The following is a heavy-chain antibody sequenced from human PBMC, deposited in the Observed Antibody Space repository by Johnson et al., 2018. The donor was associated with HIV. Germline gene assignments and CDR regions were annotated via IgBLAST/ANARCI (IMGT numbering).Heavy chain of an antibody. J-gene: IGHJ3*02. CDR3: ASLIAAAGDDAFDI. CDR2: ISYDGSNK. D-gene: IGHD6-13*01. V-gene: IGHV3-30-3*01. CDR1: GFTFSSYA. Sequence: QMMLVESGGGVVQPGRSLRLSCAASGFTFSSYAMHWVHQAPGKGLEWVAVISYDGSNKYYADSVKGRFTISRDNSKNTLYLQMNSLRAEDTAVYYCASLIAAAGDDAFDIWGQGTMVTVSS.